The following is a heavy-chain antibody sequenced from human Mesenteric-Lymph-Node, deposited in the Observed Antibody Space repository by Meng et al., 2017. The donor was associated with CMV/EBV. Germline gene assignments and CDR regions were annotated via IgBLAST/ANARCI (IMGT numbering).Heavy chain of an antibody. J-gene: IGHJ3*02. D-gene: IGHD2-8*01. V-gene: IGHV3-21*01. CDR1: GFTFSSYS. CDR2: ISSRSSFI. CDR3: ATGLMSAFEI. Sequence: GESLKISCAASGFTFSSYSMNWVRQAPGKGLEWVASISSRSSFIYYADSVKGRFTISRDNAKNTLYLQMNSLRAEDTAVYYCATGLMSAFEIWGQGTMVTVSS.